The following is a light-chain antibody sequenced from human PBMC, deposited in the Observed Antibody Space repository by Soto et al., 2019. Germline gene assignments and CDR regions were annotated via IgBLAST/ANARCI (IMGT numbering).Light chain of an antibody. J-gene: IGLJ3*02. V-gene: IGLV1-40*01. CDR3: QSYDSRLSGWV. CDR1: SCDVGAGYD. CDR2: GNS. Sequence: QSVLTQPPSVSGAPGQRVTISCTGSSCDVGAGYDVPWYQQLPGTAPKLLIYGNSNRPSGVPDRFSGSKSGTSASLAITGLQAEDEADYYCQSYDSRLSGWVFGGGTRL.